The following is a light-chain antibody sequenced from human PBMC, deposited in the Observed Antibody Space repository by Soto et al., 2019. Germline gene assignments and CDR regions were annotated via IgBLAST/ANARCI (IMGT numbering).Light chain of an antibody. J-gene: IGKJ1*01. CDR2: GAS. V-gene: IGKV3-20*01. CDR3: QQYYSSWT. Sequence: EIVLTQSPGTLSLSPGERVTLSCRASQSISSTFLAWYQHKPGQAPRVIIYGASRRATGIPDRFSGSGSGTDFTLTISGLQPEDFALYYCQQYYSSWTFGQGTKVE. CDR1: QSISSTF.